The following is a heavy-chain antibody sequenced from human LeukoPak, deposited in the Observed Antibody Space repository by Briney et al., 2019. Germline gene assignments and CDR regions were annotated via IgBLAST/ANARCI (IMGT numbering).Heavy chain of an antibody. V-gene: IGHV1-3*01. CDR2: INGGNGNT. Sequence: ASVKVSCKASGYTFINYAMHWVRRAPGQRLEWMGWINGGNGNTKYSEKFQGRVSITRDTSAQTVYMELSSLGSEDTAVYYCAKSSSSGNYYDYWGQGTLVTVSS. D-gene: IGHD1-26*01. J-gene: IGHJ4*02. CDR1: GYTFINYA. CDR3: AKSSSSGNYYDY.